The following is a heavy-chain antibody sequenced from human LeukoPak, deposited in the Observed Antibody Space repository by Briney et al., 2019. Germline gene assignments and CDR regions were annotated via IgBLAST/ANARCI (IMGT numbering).Heavy chain of an antibody. J-gene: IGHJ5*02. CDR2: IKSKTDGGTT. Sequence: GGSLRLSCAASGFTFSNAWMSWVRQAPGKGLEWVGRIKSKTDGGTTDYAAPVKGRFTISRDDSKNTLYLQMNSLKTEDTAVYYCTTDVSIPWFGSRDWFDPWGQGTLVTVSS. CDR3: TTDVSIPWFGSRDWFDP. D-gene: IGHD3-10*01. V-gene: IGHV3-15*01. CDR1: GFTFSNAW.